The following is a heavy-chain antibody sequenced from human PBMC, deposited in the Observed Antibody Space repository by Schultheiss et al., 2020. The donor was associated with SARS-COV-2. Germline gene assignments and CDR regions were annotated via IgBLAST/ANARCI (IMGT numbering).Heavy chain of an antibody. CDR3: ARDNIVVVPARHPIYYYYGMDV. V-gene: IGHV3-11*04. CDR1: GFTFSDYY. CDR2: ISSSSSTI. D-gene: IGHD2-2*01. J-gene: IGHJ6*02. Sequence: GGSLRLSCAASGFTFSDYYMTWIRQSPGKGLEWVSYISSSSSTIYYADSVKGRFTISRDNAKNSLYLQMNSLRDEDTAVYYCARDNIVVVPARHPIYYYYGMDVWGQGTTVTVSS.